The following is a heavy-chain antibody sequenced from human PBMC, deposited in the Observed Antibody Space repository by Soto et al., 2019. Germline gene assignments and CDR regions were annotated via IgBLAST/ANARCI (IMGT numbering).Heavy chain of an antibody. CDR2: IYYSWST. J-gene: IGHJ4*02. CDR1: GGYISSYD. Sequence: AEPLSLTCTFSGGYISSYDWSWIRQPPGKGLEWIGYIYYSWSTNYNPSLKSRVTISVDTSKNQFSLKLSSVTAADTAVYYCANDRLGYCSGGSCYYFDYWGQGTLVTVSS. D-gene: IGHD2-15*01. V-gene: IGHV4-59*01. CDR3: ANDRLGYCSGGSCYYFDY.